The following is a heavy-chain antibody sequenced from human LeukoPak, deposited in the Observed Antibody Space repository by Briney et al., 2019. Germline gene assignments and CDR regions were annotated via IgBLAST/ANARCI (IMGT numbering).Heavy chain of an antibody. V-gene: IGHV1-18*01. CDR1: GYTFTSNG. Sequence: ASVKVSCKASGYTFTSNGINWVRQAPGQGLEWLGWINSYNGNTNSAQNLQGRVTLTTDTSTSTTYMELRSLRSDDTAVYYCAREGSSWSPDYWGQGTLVTVSS. CDR2: INSYNGNT. D-gene: IGHD6-13*01. CDR3: AREGSSWSPDY. J-gene: IGHJ4*02.